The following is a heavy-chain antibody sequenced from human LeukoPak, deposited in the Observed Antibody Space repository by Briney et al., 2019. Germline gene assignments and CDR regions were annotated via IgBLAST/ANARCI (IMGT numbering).Heavy chain of an antibody. D-gene: IGHD1-7*01. Sequence: NPSETLSLTCTVSGYSISSGYYWGWIRQPPGKGLEWIGSIYHSGSTYYNPSLKSRVTISVDTSKNQFSLKLSSVTAADTAVYYCARGPKAGTTTYNWFDPWGQGTLVTVSS. V-gene: IGHV4-38-2*02. CDR1: GYSISSGYY. J-gene: IGHJ5*02. CDR3: ARGPKAGTTTYNWFDP. CDR2: IYHSGST.